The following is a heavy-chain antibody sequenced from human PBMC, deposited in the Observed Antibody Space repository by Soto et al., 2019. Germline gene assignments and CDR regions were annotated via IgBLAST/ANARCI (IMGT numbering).Heavy chain of an antibody. Sequence: QITLKESGPTLVKPTQTLTLTCTFSGFSLSTSGVGVGWIRQPPGKALEWLALIYWDDDKRYSPSLKSRLTITKDNSKNTVVLTTTTIGPVDTATYYCAHSLPPWGGMDVWGPGTTVTVSS. V-gene: IGHV2-5*02. J-gene: IGHJ6*02. D-gene: IGHD7-27*01. CDR3: AHSLPPWGGMDV. CDR1: GFSLSTSGVG. CDR2: IYWDDDK.